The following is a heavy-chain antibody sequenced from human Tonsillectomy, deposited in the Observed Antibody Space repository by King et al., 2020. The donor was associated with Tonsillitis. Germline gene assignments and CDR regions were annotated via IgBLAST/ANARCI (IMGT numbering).Heavy chain of an antibody. CDR2: ISYHGNNK. Sequence: VQLVESGGGVVQPGRSLRLSCSASGFTFSNYGMHWFRQASGKGLEWVAIISYHGNNKYYEDSVKGRFTISRDNSKNTLYLQMNSLRVDDTAVYYCAKDPIAAADTTADLDYWGQGTLVTVSS. CDR3: AKDPIAAADTTADLDY. V-gene: IGHV3-30*06. J-gene: IGHJ4*02. D-gene: IGHD6-13*01. CDR1: GFTFSNYG.